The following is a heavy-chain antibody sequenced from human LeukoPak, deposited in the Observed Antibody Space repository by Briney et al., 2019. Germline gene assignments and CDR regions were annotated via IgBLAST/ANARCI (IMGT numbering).Heavy chain of an antibody. CDR3: ARSGGFWDYGDYGYYYYMDV. Sequence: SETLSLTCTVSGGSISSSSYYWGWIRQPPGKGLEWIGSIYHSGSTYYNPSLKSRVTISVDTSKNQFSLKLSSVTAADTAVYYCARSGGFWDYGDYGYYYYMDVWGKGTTVTVSS. V-gene: IGHV4-39*07. J-gene: IGHJ6*03. CDR1: GGSISSSSYY. D-gene: IGHD4-17*01. CDR2: IYHSGST.